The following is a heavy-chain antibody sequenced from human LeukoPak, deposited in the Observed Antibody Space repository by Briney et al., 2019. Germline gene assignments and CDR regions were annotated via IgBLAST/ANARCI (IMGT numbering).Heavy chain of an antibody. J-gene: IGHJ4*02. CDR3: AQGQLFGDY. V-gene: IGHV3-30*02. CDR1: GFTFSNYG. Sequence: GGSLRLSCAASGFTFSNYGMHWVRQAPGKGLEWVAFIRYDGSDKYYADSVKGRFTISRDNSKNTLYIQMNSLRVEDTAMYYCAQGQLFGDYWGQGTLVTVSS. CDR2: IRYDGSDK. D-gene: IGHD3-3*01.